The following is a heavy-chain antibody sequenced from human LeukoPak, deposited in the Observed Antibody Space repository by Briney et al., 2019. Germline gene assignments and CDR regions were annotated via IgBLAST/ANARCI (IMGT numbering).Heavy chain of an antibody. V-gene: IGHV3-23*01. J-gene: IGHJ4*02. CDR2: ISDSGDYT. Sequence: GGSLRLSCAGSGFTFSSYAMSWVRQAPGKGLEWVSAISDSGDYTHYADSVKGRFTISRDNSKNTLYLHVNSLRAEDTAVYYCARRGCGDHFDYWGEGTLVTVSS. CDR1: GFTFSSYA. CDR3: ARRGCGDHFDY. D-gene: IGHD4-17*01.